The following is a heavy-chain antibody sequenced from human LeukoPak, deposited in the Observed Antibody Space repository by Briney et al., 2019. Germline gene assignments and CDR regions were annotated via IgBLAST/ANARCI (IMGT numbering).Heavy chain of an antibody. D-gene: IGHD5-12*01. Sequence: ASVKVSCKASGYTFTGYYMHWVRQAAGKGREWMGWINPNSGDTNYEQKFQGRVTMAKDTSIRTAYMELSGLRADDTAVYYCAKNPYEYDFDYWGQGTLVTVSS. CDR1: GYTFTGYY. CDR3: AKNPYEYDFDY. V-gene: IGHV1-2*02. CDR2: INPNSGDT. J-gene: IGHJ4*02.